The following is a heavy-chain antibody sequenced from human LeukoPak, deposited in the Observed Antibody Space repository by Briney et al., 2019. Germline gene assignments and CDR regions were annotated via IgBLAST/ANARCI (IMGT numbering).Heavy chain of an antibody. CDR2: INHSGST. D-gene: IGHD6-19*01. Sequence: SETLSLTCAVYGGSFSGYYWSWIRQPPGKGLEWIGEINHSGSTNYNPSLKSRVTISVDTSKNQFSLKLSSVTAADTAVYYCARGRSVNRMAVAGGWFGPWGQGTLVTVSS. CDR1: GGSFSGYY. J-gene: IGHJ5*02. V-gene: IGHV4-34*01. CDR3: ARGRSVNRMAVAGGWFGP.